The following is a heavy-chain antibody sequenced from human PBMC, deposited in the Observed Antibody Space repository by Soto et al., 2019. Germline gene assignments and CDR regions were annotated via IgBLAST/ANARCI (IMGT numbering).Heavy chain of an antibody. Sequence: SETLSLTCTVSGCSISSYYWSWIRQPPGKGLEWIGYIYYSGSTNYNPSLKSRVTISVDTSKNQFSLKLSSVTATDTAVYYCATISSSSWSSYGMYVWGQGTTVTVSS. CDR2: IYYSGST. D-gene: IGHD6-13*01. CDR1: GCSISSYY. V-gene: IGHV4-59*08. J-gene: IGHJ6*02. CDR3: ATISSSSWSSYGMYV.